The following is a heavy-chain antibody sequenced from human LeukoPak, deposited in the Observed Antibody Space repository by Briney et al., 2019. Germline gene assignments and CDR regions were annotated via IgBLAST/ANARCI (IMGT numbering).Heavy chain of an antibody. J-gene: IGHJ6*03. CDR1: GGSFGGYY. Sequence: PSETLSLTCAVDGGSFGGYYWSWIRQPPGKGMEWIGEINHSGSTNYNPSLKSRVTISVDTSKHQFSLKLSSVTAADTAVYYCASGYYMDVWGKGTTVTVSS. V-gene: IGHV4-34*01. CDR2: INHSGST. CDR3: ASGYYMDV.